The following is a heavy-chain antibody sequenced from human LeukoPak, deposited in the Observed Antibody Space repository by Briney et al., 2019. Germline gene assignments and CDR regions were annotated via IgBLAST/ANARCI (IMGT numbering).Heavy chain of an antibody. J-gene: IGHJ4*02. Sequence: GGSLRLSCAASGFISRNYAMSWVRQAPGKGLEWVSTVGDTGAVTYYAESVKGRFTISRDNSKNMLYLQMNSLRAEDTALYYCAAYQRILNYNWRQGTLVTVSS. CDR1: GFISRNYA. V-gene: IGHV3-23*01. CDR3: AAYQRILNYN. CDR2: VGDTGAVT. D-gene: IGHD1-7*01.